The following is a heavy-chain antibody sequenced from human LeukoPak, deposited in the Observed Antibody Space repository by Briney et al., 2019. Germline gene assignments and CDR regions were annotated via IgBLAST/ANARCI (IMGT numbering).Heavy chain of an antibody. CDR1: GFTFRGYW. CDR3: ARESAGDFWSGCDY. J-gene: IGHJ4*02. D-gene: IGHD3-3*01. V-gene: IGHV3-7*01. Sequence: PGGSLRLSCAASGFTFRGYWMSWVRQAPGKGLEWVATIKQDGSQKYYVDSVNGRFTVSRDNAKNSLYLQMNSLRAEDTAMYHCARESAGDFWSGCDYWGQGTLVTVSS. CDR2: IKQDGSQK.